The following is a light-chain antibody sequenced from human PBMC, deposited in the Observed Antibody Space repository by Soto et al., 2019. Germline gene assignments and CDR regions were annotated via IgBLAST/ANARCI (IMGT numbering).Light chain of an antibody. CDR1: ENVHGF. Sequence: EIVLTQSPATLSLSPGERATLSCRASENVHGFLAWYQQKPGQAPRLLIYDGSNRATGIPARFSGSGSGTDFTLTISRLEPEDFAVYFCQVYGSSSKTFGQGTKVDIK. V-gene: IGKV3-11*01. J-gene: IGKJ1*01. CDR2: DGS. CDR3: QVYGSSSKT.